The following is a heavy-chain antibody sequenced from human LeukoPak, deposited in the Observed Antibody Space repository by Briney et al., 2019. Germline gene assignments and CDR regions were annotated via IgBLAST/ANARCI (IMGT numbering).Heavy chain of an antibody. V-gene: IGHV1-69*13. CDR2: IISIFGTA. CDR1: GGTFSSYA. Sequence: GASVKVSCKASGGTFSSYAISWVRQAPGQGLEWMGGIISIFGTANYAQKFQGRVTITADESTSTAYMELSSLRSEDTAVYYCATIRAGYSSSWYGYWDYWGQGTLVTVSS. CDR3: ATIRAGYSSSWYGYWDY. D-gene: IGHD6-13*01. J-gene: IGHJ4*02.